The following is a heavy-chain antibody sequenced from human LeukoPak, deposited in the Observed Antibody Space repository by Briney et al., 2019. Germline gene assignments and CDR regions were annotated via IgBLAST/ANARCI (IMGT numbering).Heavy chain of an antibody. V-gene: IGHV3-7*01. D-gene: IGHD2-21*02. Sequence: GGSLRLSCAASGFTFSSYWMSWVRQAPGKGLEWVANIKQDGSEKYYVDSVEGRFTISRDNAKNSLYLQMNSLRGEDTAVYYCARDYDRDSLLDFWGQGTLVTVSS. CDR2: IKQDGSEK. CDR3: ARDYDRDSLLDF. CDR1: GFTFSSYW. J-gene: IGHJ4*02.